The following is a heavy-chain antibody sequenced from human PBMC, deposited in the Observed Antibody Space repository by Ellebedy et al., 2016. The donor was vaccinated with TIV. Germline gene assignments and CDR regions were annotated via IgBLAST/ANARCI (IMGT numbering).Heavy chain of an antibody. V-gene: IGHV1-58*02. D-gene: IGHD3-9*01. CDR1: GFTFTSSA. CDR2: IVVGSGNT. CDR3: ARDILTGYFFDL. J-gene: IGHJ4*02. Sequence: AASVKVSCKASGFTFTSSAMQWVRQARGQRLEWIGWIVVGSGNTNYAQKFQGRVAITADKSTSTASMELSSLRSEDTAVYYCARDILTGYFFDLWGQGTLVTVSS.